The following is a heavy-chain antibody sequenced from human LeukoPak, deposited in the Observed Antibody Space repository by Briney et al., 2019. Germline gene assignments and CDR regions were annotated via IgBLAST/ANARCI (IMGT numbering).Heavy chain of an antibody. J-gene: IGHJ4*02. CDR1: GGSISSYY. CDR3: ARQPYYYARYYFDY. CDR2: IYYSGST. Sequence: PSETLSLTCTVSGGSISSYYWSWIRQPPGKGLEWIGYIYYSGSTNYNPSLTSRVTISVDTSKNQFSLKLSSGTAADTAVYYCARQPYYYARYYFDYWGQGTLVTVSA. D-gene: IGHD3-22*01. V-gene: IGHV4-59*01.